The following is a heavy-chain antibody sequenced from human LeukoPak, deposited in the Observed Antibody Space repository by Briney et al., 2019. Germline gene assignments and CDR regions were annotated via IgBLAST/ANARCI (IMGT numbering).Heavy chain of an antibody. D-gene: IGHD2-2*02. CDR3: ARGPHLEYQLLYTVGPGWFDP. Sequence: GGSLRLSCAASGFTFSSYSMNWVRQAPGKGLEWVSSISSSSSYIYYADSVKGRFTISRDNAKNSLYLQMNSLRAEDTAVYYCARGPHLEYQLLYTVGPGWFDPWGQGTLVTVSS. CDR2: ISSSSSYI. CDR1: GFTFSSYS. V-gene: IGHV3-21*01. J-gene: IGHJ5*02.